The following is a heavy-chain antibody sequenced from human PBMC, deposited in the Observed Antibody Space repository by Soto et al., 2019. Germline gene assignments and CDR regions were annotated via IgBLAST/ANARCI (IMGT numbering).Heavy chain of an antibody. CDR1: GYTFTSYA. D-gene: IGHD6-13*01. CDR2: INAGNGNT. J-gene: IGHJ6*02. CDR3: ASSNIVAAPSGMDV. V-gene: IGHV1-3*01. Sequence: ASVKVSCKASGYTFTSYAMHWVCQAPGQRLEWMGWINAGNGNTKYSQKVQGRVTITRDTSASTAYMELSSLRSEDTAVYYCASSNIVAAPSGMDVWGQGNTVTVSS.